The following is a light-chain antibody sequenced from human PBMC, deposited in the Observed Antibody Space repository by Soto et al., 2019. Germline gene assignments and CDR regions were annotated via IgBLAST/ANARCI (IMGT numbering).Light chain of an antibody. Sequence: VLTQPPSVSGAPRQRVTISCTGSSSNIGAGYDVHWYQQLPGTAPKLLIYGNSNRPSGVPDRFSGSKSGTSASLAITGLQAEDEADYYCAAWDDSLSVFGTGTKVTVL. CDR1: SSNIGAGYD. V-gene: IGLV1-40*01. CDR2: GNS. J-gene: IGLJ1*01. CDR3: AAWDDSLSV.